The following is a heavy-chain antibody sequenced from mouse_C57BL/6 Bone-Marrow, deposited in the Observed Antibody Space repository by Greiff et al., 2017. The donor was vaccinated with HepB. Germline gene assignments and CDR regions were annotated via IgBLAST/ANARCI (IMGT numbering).Heavy chain of an antibody. D-gene: IGHD2-3*01. CDR1: GYTFTSYW. Sequence: VQLQQSGAELVRPGSSVKLSCKASGYTFTSYWMDWVKQRPGQGLEWIGNIYPSDSETHYNQKFKDKATLTVDKSSSTAYMQLSSLTSEDSAVYYCAKGGWLLYAMDYWGQGTSVTVSS. CDR2: IYPSDSET. J-gene: IGHJ4*01. V-gene: IGHV1-61*01. CDR3: AKGGWLLYAMDY.